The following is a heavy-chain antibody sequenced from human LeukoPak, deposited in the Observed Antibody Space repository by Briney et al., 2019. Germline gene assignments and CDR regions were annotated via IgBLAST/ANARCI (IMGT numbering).Heavy chain of an antibody. CDR3: ARTLAEYKDDYYYYMDV. Sequence: ASVKVSCKASGGTFSSYAISWVRQAPGQGLEWMGGIIRIFGTANYAQKFQGRVTITADESTSTAYMELSSLRSEDTAVYYCARTLAEYKDDYYYYMDVWGKGTTVTVSS. V-gene: IGHV1-69*13. J-gene: IGHJ6*03. D-gene: IGHD6-6*01. CDR2: IIRIFGTA. CDR1: GGTFSSYA.